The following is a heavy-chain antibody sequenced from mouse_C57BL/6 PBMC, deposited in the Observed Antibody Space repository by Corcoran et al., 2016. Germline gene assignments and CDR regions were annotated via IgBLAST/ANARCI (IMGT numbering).Heavy chain of an antibody. D-gene: IGHD1-1*01. Sequence: QVQLQQPGAELVMPGASVKLSCKASGYTFTSYWVHWVKQRPGQGLEWIGEIDPSDSYTNYNQKFKGKSTLTVDKSSSTAYMQRSSLTSEDSAVYYCARRGMRLLFAYWGQGTLVTVSA. CDR2: IDPSDSYT. CDR3: ARRGMRLLFAY. CDR1: GYTFTSYW. J-gene: IGHJ3*01. V-gene: IGHV1-69*01.